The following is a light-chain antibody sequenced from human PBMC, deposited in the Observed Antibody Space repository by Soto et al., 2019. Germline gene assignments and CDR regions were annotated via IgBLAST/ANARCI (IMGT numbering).Light chain of an antibody. CDR3: AAWDDSLSGVV. Sequence: QSALTQPPSASGIPGQRVTISCSGSSSNIGTKTVNWYQQLPGTAPKVLIYTNNQRPSGVPDRFSGSKSGTSASLAISGLQSEDEADYYCAAWDDSLSGVVFGGGTKLTVL. J-gene: IGLJ2*01. V-gene: IGLV1-44*01. CDR1: SSNIGTKT. CDR2: TNN.